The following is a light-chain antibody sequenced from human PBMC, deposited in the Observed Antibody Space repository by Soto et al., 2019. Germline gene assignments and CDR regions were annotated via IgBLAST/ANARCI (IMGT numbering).Light chain of an antibody. V-gene: IGLV2-14*01. CDR2: EVS. J-gene: IGLJ2*01. CDR3: CSYAGHTNVL. CDR1: SSDIGGYKY. Sequence: QSALTQPASVSGSPGQSITISCTGTSSDIGGYKYVSWYQQHPGKAPKLMIYEVSNRPSGVSNRFSGSKSGNTASLIISGLQTEDEADYYCCSYAGHTNVLFGGGTKLTVL.